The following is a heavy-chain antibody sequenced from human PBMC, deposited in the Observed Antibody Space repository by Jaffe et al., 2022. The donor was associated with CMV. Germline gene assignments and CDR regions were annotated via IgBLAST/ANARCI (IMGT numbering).Heavy chain of an antibody. CDR3: ARIDVSSIAARRRAFVMDV. Sequence: QVTLRESGPALVKPTQTLTLTCTFSGFSLSTSGMCVSWIRQPPGKALEWLARIDWDDDKYYSTSLKTRLTISKDTSKNQVVLTMTNMDPVDTATYYCARIDVSSIAARRRAFVMDVWGKGTTVTVSS. CDR1: GFSLSTSGMC. D-gene: IGHD6-6*01. CDR2: IDWDDDK. V-gene: IGHV2-70*15. J-gene: IGHJ6*03.